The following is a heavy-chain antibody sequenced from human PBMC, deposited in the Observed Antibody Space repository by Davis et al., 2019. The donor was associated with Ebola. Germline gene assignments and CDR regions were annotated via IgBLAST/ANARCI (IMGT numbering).Heavy chain of an antibody. CDR2: IYSGGST. Sequence: GGSLRLSCAASGFTVSSNYMSWVRQAPGKGLEWVSVIYSGGSTYYADSVKGRFTISRHNSKNTLYLQMNSLRAEDTAVYYCARLVARSYNWFDPWGQGTLVTVSS. CDR3: ARLVARSYNWFDP. V-gene: IGHV3-53*04. J-gene: IGHJ5*02. D-gene: IGHD6-6*01. CDR1: GFTVSSNY.